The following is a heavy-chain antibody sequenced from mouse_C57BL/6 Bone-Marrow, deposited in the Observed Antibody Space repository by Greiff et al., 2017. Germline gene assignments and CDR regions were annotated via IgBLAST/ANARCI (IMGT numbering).Heavy chain of an antibody. Sequence: EVQVVESGGGLVKPGGSLKLSCAASGFTFSDYGMHWVRQAPEKGLEWVAYISSGSSTIYYADTVKGRFTISRDNAKNTLFLQMTSLSAEDTTMYYCVGIYYDYDGAYWGQGTLVTVSA. CDR3: VGIYYDYDGAY. CDR2: ISSGSSTI. D-gene: IGHD2-4*01. CDR1: GFTFSDYG. J-gene: IGHJ3*01. V-gene: IGHV5-17*01.